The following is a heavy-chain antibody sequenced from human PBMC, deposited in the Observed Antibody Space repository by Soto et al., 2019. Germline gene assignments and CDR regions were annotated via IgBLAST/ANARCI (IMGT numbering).Heavy chain of an antibody. CDR1: GYIFSNYW. D-gene: IGHD6-19*01. V-gene: IGHV5-51*01. J-gene: IGHJ4*02. CDR2: IHGGDSPT. CDR3: ARRGTYSSGWDY. Sequence: EVQLVQSGAEVKKPGESLMISCKGSGYIFSNYWIGWVRQMPGKGMKWMGIIHGGDSPTRYSPSFEGQVTNSTDKSISTAYLPWSSLKASDTDMYYCARRGTYSSGWDYWGQETLVTVSS.